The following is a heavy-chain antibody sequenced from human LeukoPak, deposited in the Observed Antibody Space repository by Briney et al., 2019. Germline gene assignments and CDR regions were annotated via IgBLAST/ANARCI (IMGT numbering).Heavy chain of an antibody. V-gene: IGHV4-4*07. Sequence: SETLSLTCTVSGGSISSYYWSWIRQPAGKGLEWIGRIYTSGSTNYNPSLKSRVTMSVDTSKNQFSLKLSSVTAADTAVYYCAREYSSGWHARWFDPWGQGTLVTVSS. CDR1: GGSISSYY. D-gene: IGHD6-19*01. J-gene: IGHJ5*02. CDR3: AREYSSGWHARWFDP. CDR2: IYTSGST.